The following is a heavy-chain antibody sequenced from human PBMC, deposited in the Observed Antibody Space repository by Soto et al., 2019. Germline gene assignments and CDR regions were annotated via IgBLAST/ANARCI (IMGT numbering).Heavy chain of an antibody. CDR3: AKDDTYYDFWSGYYTGGVSGMDV. CDR2: ISGSGGST. V-gene: IGHV3-23*01. CDR1: GFTFSSYA. J-gene: IGHJ6*02. D-gene: IGHD3-3*01. Sequence: PRLSCAASGFTFSSYAMSWVRQAPGKGLEWVSAISGSGGSTYYADSVKGRFTISRDNSKNTLYLQMNSLRAEDTAVYYCAKDDTYYDFWSGYYTGGVSGMDVWGQGTTVTVSS.